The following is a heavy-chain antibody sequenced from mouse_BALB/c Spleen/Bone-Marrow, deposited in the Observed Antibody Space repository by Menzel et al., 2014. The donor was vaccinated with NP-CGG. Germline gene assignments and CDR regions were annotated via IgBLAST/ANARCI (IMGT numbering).Heavy chain of an antibody. D-gene: IGHD1-1*01. CDR3: ARIYYYGRGYFDY. J-gene: IGHJ2*01. Sequence: EVQLQQSGAELVKPGASVKLSCTASGFNIKDTYMHWVKQRPGQGLEWIGRIDPANGNTKYDPKFQGKATITADTSSNTAYLQLSSLTSEDTAVYYCARIYYYGRGYFDYWGQGTTLTVSS. V-gene: IGHV14-3*02. CDR2: IDPANGNT. CDR1: GFNIKDTY.